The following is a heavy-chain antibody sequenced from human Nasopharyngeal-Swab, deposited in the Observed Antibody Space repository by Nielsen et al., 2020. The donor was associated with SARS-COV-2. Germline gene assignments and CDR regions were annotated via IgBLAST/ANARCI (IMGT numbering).Heavy chain of an antibody. CDR1: GYTFTGYY. Sequence: ASVKVSCKASGYTFTGYYMHWVRQAPGQGLEWMGRINPNSGGTNYAQKLQGRVTMTTDTSTSTAYMELRSLRSDDTAVYYCARDKAADIPYYYYGMDVWGQGTTVTVSS. CDR2: INPNSGGT. D-gene: IGHD6-13*01. J-gene: IGHJ6*02. V-gene: IGHV1-2*06. CDR3: ARDKAADIPYYYYGMDV.